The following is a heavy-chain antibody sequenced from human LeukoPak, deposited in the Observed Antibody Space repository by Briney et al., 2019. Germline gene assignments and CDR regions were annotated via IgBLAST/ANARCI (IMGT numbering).Heavy chain of an antibody. CDR1: GFTFSSYG. Sequence: GGTLRLSCAASGFTFSSYGMSWVRQAPGKGLEWVSAISGSGGSTYYADSVRGRFTISRDNSKSTLSLQMNSLRAEDTAIYYCAKERWFGESPDYWGQGTLVTVSS. CDR3: AKERWFGESPDY. D-gene: IGHD3-10*01. V-gene: IGHV3-23*01. CDR2: ISGSGGST. J-gene: IGHJ4*02.